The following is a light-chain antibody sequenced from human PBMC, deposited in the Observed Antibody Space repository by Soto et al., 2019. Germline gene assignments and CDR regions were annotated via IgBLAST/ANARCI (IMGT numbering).Light chain of an antibody. Sequence: DIQMTQLPCSMSASVGDRVTITCRASQGISRWLAWYHQKPGKAPNLLIYAASTMHSGVPSRFSGSGSGTDFTLTISSLQPEDFGTYYCQQANSFPLTFGPGTKVDMK. CDR1: QGISRW. CDR3: QQANSFPLT. V-gene: IGKV1-12*01. J-gene: IGKJ3*01. CDR2: AAS.